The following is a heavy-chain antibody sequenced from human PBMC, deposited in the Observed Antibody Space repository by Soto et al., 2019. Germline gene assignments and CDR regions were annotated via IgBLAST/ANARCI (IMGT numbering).Heavy chain of an antibody. D-gene: IGHD1-20*01. V-gene: IGHV3-74*01. CDR3: ARDLITASGGPNWYFDL. CDR1: GFTFSRHW. Sequence: VESGGGLVQPGGSLRLSCASSGFTFSRHWMHWVRQAPGKGLVWVARVNDDGSSTAYGDSVRGRFTISRDNAKNTLYRQMDSLTTEDTAVYYCARDLITASGGPNWYFDLWGRGTLVTVSS. CDR2: VNDDGSST. J-gene: IGHJ2*01.